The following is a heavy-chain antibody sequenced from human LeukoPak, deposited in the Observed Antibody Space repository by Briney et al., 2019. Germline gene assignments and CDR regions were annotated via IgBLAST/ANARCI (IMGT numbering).Heavy chain of an antibody. V-gene: IGHV3-30*04. J-gene: IGHJ4*02. Sequence: SCKASGYTFTGYYMHWVRQAPGKGLEWVAVISYDGSNKYYADSVKGRFTISRDNSKNTLYLQMNSLRAEDTAVYYCARSDYWGQGTLVTVSS. CDR3: ARSDY. CDR1: GYTFTGYY. CDR2: ISYDGSNK.